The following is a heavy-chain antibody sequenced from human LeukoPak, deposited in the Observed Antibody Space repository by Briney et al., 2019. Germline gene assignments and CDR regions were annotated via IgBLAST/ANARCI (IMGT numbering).Heavy chain of an antibody. D-gene: IGHD4-17*01. V-gene: IGHV4-30-2*01. J-gene: IGHJ4*02. CDR2: IYHSGST. CDR3: AGGGGDYVPRY. Sequence: SEPLSLTCAVSGGSISSGGYSWSWIRQPPGKGLEWIGYIYHSGSTYYNPSLKSRVTISVDRSKNQFSLKLSSVTAADTAVYYCAGGGGDYVPRYWGQGTLVTVSS. CDR1: GGSISSGGYS.